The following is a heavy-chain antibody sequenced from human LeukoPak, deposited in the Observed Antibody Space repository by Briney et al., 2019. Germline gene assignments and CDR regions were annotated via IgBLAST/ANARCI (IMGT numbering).Heavy chain of an antibody. V-gene: IGHV4-39*07. D-gene: IGHD3-10*01. Sequence: SETLSLTCTVSGGSISSSSYYFDWIRQTPGKGLEWIGNIYYSGSTLYNPSPKSRVTISVDTSKNQFSLKLSSVTAADTAVYYCATDGAVVRGIIDYWGQGTLVTVSS. J-gene: IGHJ4*02. CDR1: GGSISSSSYY. CDR3: ATDGAVVRGIIDY. CDR2: IYYSGST.